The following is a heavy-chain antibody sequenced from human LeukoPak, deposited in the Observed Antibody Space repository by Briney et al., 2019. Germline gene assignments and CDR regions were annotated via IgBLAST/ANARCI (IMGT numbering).Heavy chain of an antibody. J-gene: IGHJ5*02. CDR2: ISAYNGNT. Sequence: ASVKVSCKASGYTFNRYGISWVRQAPGQGLEWLGWISAYNGNTYYIQRLQDRVTLTTDASTDTAYMELTNLTSDDTATYFCARDARIGVAGSLGSDLWGQGTLVTVSS. CDR3: ARDARIGVAGSLGSDL. CDR1: GYTFNRYG. V-gene: IGHV1-18*01. D-gene: IGHD6-19*01.